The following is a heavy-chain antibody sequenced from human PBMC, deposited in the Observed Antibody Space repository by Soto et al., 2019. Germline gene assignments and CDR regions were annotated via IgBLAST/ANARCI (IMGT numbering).Heavy chain of an antibody. CDR1: GGSFSGYY. V-gene: IGHV4-34*01. D-gene: IGHD3-22*01. Sequence: VQLQQWGAGLLKPSETLSLTCAVYGGSFSGYYWSWIRQPPGKGLEWIGEINHSGSTNYNPSLKSRVTISVDTSKNQFSLKLSSVTAADTAVYYCARASGITMIGYWGQGTLVTVSS. J-gene: IGHJ4*02. CDR2: INHSGST. CDR3: ARASGITMIGY.